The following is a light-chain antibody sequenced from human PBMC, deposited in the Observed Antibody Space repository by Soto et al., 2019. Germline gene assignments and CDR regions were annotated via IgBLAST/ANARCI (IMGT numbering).Light chain of an antibody. CDR2: EAS. CDR1: NSDVGSHNF. J-gene: IGLJ3*02. Sequence: QSALTQPASVSGSPGQSITISCTGTNSDVGSHNFVSWYQHYPGKAPKLLIYEASKRPSGLSNRFSGSKSGNTASLTISGLQAEDEADYYCCSLTNGATWVFGGGTKLTVL. V-gene: IGLV2-23*01. CDR3: CSLTNGATWV.